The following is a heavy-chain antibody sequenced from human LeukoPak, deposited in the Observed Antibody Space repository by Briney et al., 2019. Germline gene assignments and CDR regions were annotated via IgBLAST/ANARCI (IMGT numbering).Heavy chain of an antibody. V-gene: IGHV4-39*07. Sequence: MASQTLSLTCTVSGGSISSSSYYWGWIRQPPGKGLEWIGSIYYSGSTYYNPSLKSRVTISVDTSKNQFSLKLSSVTAADTAVYYCARGWAFDIWGQGTMVTVSS. CDR2: IYYSGST. D-gene: IGHD2-15*01. J-gene: IGHJ3*02. CDR3: ARGWAFDI. CDR1: GGSISSSSYY.